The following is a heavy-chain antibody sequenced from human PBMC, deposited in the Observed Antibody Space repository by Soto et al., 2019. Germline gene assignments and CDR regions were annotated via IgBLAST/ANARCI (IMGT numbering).Heavy chain of an antibody. J-gene: IGHJ4*02. D-gene: IGHD1-26*01. CDR2: ISSSGSTI. V-gene: IGHV3-11*04. Sequence: GSLRLSCAASGFTFSDYYMSWIRQAPGKGLEWVSYISSSGSTIYYADSVKGRFTISRDNAKNSLYLQMNSLRDEDTAVYYCAREDILGTRSFDYWGQGTLVTVSS. CDR3: AREDILGTRSFDY. CDR1: GFTFSDYY.